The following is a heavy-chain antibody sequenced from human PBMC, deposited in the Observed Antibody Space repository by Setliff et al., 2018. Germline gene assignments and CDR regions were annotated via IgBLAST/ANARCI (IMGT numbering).Heavy chain of an antibody. CDR3: ARGEGMYSFDY. V-gene: IGHV4-59*01. D-gene: IGHD3-16*01. CDR1: GGSISSYY. J-gene: IGHJ4*02. Sequence: ETLSLTCTVSGGSISSYYWSWIRQPPGKGLEWIGYIYYSGSTNYNPSLKSRVTISVDTSKNQFSLKLSSVTAADAAVYYCARGEGMYSFDYWGQGTLVTVSS. CDR2: IYYSGST.